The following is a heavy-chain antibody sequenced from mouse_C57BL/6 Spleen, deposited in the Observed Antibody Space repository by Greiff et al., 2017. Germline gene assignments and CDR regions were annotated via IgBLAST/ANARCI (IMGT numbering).Heavy chain of an antibody. CDR1: GYTFTSYW. CDR3: ARGRTGTYYFDY. Sequence: VQLQQPGAELVMPGASVKLSCKASGYTFTSYWMHWVKQRPGQGLEWIGEIDPSDSYTNYNQKFKGKSTLTVDKSSSTAYMQLSSLTSEDSAVYCCARGRTGTYYFDYWGQGTTLTVSS. J-gene: IGHJ2*01. CDR2: IDPSDSYT. V-gene: IGHV1-69*01. D-gene: IGHD4-1*01.